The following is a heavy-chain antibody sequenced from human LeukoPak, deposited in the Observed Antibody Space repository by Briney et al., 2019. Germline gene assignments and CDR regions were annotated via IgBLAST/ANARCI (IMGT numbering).Heavy chain of an antibody. D-gene: IGHD4-17*01. J-gene: IGHJ4*02. Sequence: ASVTVSCTASGGTFSSYAISWVRQAPGQGLEWMGRIIPILGTANYAQKFQGRVTITADKSTSTAYMELSSLRSEDTAVYYCARDRHDYGDYYFDYWGQGTLVTVSS. CDR1: GGTFSSYA. CDR3: ARDRHDYGDYYFDY. V-gene: IGHV1-69*04. CDR2: IIPILGTA.